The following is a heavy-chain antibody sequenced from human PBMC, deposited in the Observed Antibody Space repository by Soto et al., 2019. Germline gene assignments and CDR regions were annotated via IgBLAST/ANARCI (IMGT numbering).Heavy chain of an antibody. CDR1: GFTFSSYG. V-gene: IGHV3-33*01. CDR3: ARSGGYYYFDY. CDR2: IWDDGSNK. Sequence: GGSLRLSCAASGFTFSSYGMSWVRQAPGKGLEWVAVIWDDGSNKYYADSVKGRFTISRDNSKNTLYLQMNSLRAEDAALYSCARSGGYYYFDYWGQGTLVTVSS. D-gene: IGHD3-3*01. J-gene: IGHJ4*02.